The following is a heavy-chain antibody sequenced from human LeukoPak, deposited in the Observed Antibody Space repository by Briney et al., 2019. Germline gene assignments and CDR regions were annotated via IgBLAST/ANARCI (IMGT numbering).Heavy chain of an antibody. CDR1: GGSISSYY. V-gene: IGHV4-59*01. J-gene: IGHJ4*02. D-gene: IGHD5-18*01. CDR3: VGGYSIGSFGY. Sequence: SETLSLTCTVSGGSISSYYWSWIRQPPGKGLEWIGYIYYSGSTNYNPSLKSRVTISVDTSKNQFSLKLSSVIAADTAVYYCVGGYSIGSFGYWGQGTLVTVSS. CDR2: IYYSGST.